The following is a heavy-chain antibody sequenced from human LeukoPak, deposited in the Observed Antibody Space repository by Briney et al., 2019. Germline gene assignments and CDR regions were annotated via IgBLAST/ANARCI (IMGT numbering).Heavy chain of an antibody. CDR2: ISSSSSYI. D-gene: IGHD5-12*01. CDR3: ARGSSGYEYPDY. V-gene: IGHV3-21*01. Sequence: PGGSLRLSCAASGFTFSSYSMNWVRQAPGKGLEWVSSISSSSSYIYYADSVKGRFTISRDNAKNSLYLQVNSLRAEDTAVYYCARGSSGYEYPDYWGQGTLVTVSS. CDR1: GFTFSSYS. J-gene: IGHJ4*02.